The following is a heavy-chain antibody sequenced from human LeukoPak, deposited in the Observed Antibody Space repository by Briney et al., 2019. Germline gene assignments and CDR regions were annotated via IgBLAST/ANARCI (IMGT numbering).Heavy chain of an antibody. D-gene: IGHD6-6*01. CDR1: GFTFSSYA. V-gene: IGHV3-23*01. J-gene: IGHJ6*03. CDR3: AKDENEYSSSSTFWSYYYYMDV. Sequence: QPGGSLRLSCAASGFTFSSYAMSWVRQAPGKGLEWVSAISGSGGSTYYADSVKGRFTISRDNSKNTLYPQMNSLRAEDTAVYYCAKDENEYSSSSTFWSYYYYMDVWGKGTTVTISS. CDR2: ISGSGGST.